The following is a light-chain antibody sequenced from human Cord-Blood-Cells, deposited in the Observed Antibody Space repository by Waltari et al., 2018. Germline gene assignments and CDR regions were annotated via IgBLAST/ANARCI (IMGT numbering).Light chain of an antibody. J-gene: IGKJ4*01. CDR3: QQRSNWPLT. V-gene: IGKV3-11*01. Sequence: EIVLTQSTANLSLSPGERATLPCRASQSVSSYLAWYQQKPGQAPRLLIYDASNRATGIPARFSGSGSGTDFTLTISSLEPEDFAVYYCQQRSNWPLTFGGGTKVEIK. CDR2: DAS. CDR1: QSVSSY.